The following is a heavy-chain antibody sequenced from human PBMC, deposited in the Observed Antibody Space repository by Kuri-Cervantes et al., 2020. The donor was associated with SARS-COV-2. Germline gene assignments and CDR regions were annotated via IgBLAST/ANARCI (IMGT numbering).Heavy chain of an antibody. D-gene: IGHD3-3*01. J-gene: IGHJ5*02. Sequence: EPLNISCTVPGGSTSSSSYYWGWIRQPPGKGLERLGSIYYSGSTYYNPSLKSRVTISIDTSKNQFSLKLSSVTAADTAVYYCVKGGACITNSGVVIANWFDPWGQGTLVTVSS. CDR2: IYYSGST. CDR3: VKGGACITNSGVVIANWFDP. V-gene: IGHV4-39*07. CDR1: GGSTSSSSYY.